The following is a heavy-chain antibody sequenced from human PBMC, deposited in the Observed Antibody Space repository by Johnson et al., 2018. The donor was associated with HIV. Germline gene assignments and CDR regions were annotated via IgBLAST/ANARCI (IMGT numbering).Heavy chain of an antibody. CDR1: GFTFDDYG. V-gene: IGHV3-20*04. CDR3: ARRDSGSLSFDI. D-gene: IGHD1-26*01. CDR2: IHWNGVST. Sequence: EQLVESGGSVVRPGGSLRLSCAASGFTFDDYGMSWVRQAPGKGLEWVSGIHWNGVSTAYADSVKGRCTISRDNGKNSLYLQMNSLRGEDTALYYCARRDSGSLSFDIWGQGTMVTVSS. J-gene: IGHJ3*02.